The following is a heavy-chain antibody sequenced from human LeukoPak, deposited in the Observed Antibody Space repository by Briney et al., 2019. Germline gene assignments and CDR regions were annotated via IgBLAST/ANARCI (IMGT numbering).Heavy chain of an antibody. V-gene: IGHV3-21*01. CDR1: GFTFSSYS. D-gene: IGHD5-18*01. CDR2: ISSSSSYI. J-gene: IGHJ6*02. Sequence: GGSLRLSCAASGFTFSSYSMNWVRQAPGKGLEWVSSISSSSSYIYYADSVKGRFTISRDNAKNSLYLQMNSLRAEDTAVYYCARDRDVDTAMGDYYYGMDVWGQGTTVTVSS. CDR3: ARDRDVDTAMGDYYYGMDV.